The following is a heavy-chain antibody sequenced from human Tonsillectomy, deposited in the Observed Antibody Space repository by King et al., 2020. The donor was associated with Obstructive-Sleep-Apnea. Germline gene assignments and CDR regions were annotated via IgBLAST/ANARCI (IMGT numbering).Heavy chain of an antibody. D-gene: IGHD3-10*01. CDR1: GFTFNDYA. J-gene: IGHJ4*01. Sequence: EVQLVESGGGLVQPGRSLTLSCATSGFTFNDYAMHWVRQAPGKGLEWVSGISWNSGSLDYADSVNGRFTISRDHRKNSVYLHMNSLRPEDTAFYYCAKDPNHYGSGTYGYFDHWGLGTLVTVSS. CDR3: AKDPNHYGSGTYGYFDH. V-gene: IGHV3-9*01. CDR2: ISWNSGSL.